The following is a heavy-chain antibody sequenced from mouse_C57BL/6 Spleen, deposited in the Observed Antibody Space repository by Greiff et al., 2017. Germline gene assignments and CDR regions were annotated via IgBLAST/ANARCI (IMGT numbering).Heavy chain of an antibody. CDR1: GYTFTDYE. CDR3: TRVLSTTGAMDY. Sequence: QVQLQQSGAELVRPGASVTLSCKASGYTFTDYEMHWVKQTPVHGLEWIGAIDPETGGTAYNQKFKGKAILTADKSSSTAYMELRSLTSEDSAVYYCTRVLSTTGAMDYWGQGTSVTVAS. CDR2: IDPETGGT. D-gene: IGHD1-1*01. V-gene: IGHV1-15*01. J-gene: IGHJ4*01.